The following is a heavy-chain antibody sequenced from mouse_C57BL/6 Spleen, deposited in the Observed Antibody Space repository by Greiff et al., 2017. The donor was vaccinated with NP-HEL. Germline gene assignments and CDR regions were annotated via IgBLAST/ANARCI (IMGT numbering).Heavy chain of an antibody. J-gene: IGHJ4*01. D-gene: IGHD4-1*01. CDR3: AREGGTRAMDY. Sequence: VQLQQSGPGLVKPSQSLSLTCSVTGYSITSGYYWNWIRQFPGNKLEWMGYISYDGSNNYNPSLKNRISITRDTSENQFFLKLNSVTTEDTATYYCAREGGTRAMDYWGQGTSVTVSS. CDR2: ISYDGSN. V-gene: IGHV3-6*01. CDR1: GYSITSGYY.